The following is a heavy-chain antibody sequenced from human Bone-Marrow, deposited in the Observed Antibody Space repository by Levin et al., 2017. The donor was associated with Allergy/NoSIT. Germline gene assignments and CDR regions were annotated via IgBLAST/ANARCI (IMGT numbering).Heavy chain of an antibody. V-gene: IGHV3-74*01. D-gene: IGHD6-19*01. CDR1: GFSFSSNW. CDR3: ASPPGVTVADPFDH. J-gene: IGHJ4*02. Sequence: LSLTCEASGFSFSSNWMHWVRQAPGKGLMWVSAINSDASSTTYADSVKGRFTISRDNAKNTLYLQMNTLRAEDTAVYYCASPPGVTVADPFDHWGQGTLVTVSS. CDR2: INSDASST.